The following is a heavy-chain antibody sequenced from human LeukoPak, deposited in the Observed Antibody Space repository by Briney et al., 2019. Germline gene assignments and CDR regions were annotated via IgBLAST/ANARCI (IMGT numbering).Heavy chain of an antibody. CDR2: INPNSGGT. CDR3: AREGLIAVAGTSWFDP. V-gene: IGHV1-2*02. D-gene: IGHD6-19*01. CDR1: GCTFTGYY. J-gene: IGHJ5*02. Sequence: ASVKVSCKASGCTFTGYYMHWVRQAPGQGLEWMGWINPNSGGTNYAQKFQGRVTMTRDTSISTAYMELSRLRSDDTAVYYCAREGLIAVAGTSWFDPWGQGTLVTVSS.